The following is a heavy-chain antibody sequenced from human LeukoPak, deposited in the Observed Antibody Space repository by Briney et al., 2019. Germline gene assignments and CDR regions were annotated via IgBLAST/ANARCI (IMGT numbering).Heavy chain of an antibody. D-gene: IGHD1-26*01. CDR2: ISAYNGNT. CDR3: ARERSVGAIQYNWFDP. CDR1: GYTFTSYG. J-gene: IGHJ5*02. Sequence: GASVKVFCKASGYTFTSYGISWVRQAPGQGLEWMGWISAYNGNTNYAQKLQGRVTMTTDTSTSTAYMELRSLRSDDTAVYYCARERSVGAIQYNWFDPWGQGTLVTVSS. V-gene: IGHV1-18*01.